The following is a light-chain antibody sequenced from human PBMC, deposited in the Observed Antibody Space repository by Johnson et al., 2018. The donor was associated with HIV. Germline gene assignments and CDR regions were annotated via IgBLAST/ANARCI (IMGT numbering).Light chain of an antibody. V-gene: IGLV1-51*01. Sequence: QSVLTQPPSVSAAPGQKVTISCSGSSSNIGNNYVSWYQQLPGTAPKLLIYDNNKRPSGIPDRFSGSKSGTSATLGITGLQTGDEAEYYCATWDASPSGGGVFGTGTTVTVL. CDR1: SSNIGNNY. CDR2: DNN. J-gene: IGLJ1*01. CDR3: ATWDASPSGGGV.